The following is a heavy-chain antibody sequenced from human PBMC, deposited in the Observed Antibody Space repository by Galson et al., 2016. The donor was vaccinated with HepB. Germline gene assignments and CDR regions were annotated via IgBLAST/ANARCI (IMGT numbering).Heavy chain of an antibody. CDR1: GFTFNNAW. CDR3: TTDSVHYYGSGSSR. J-gene: IGHJ4*02. V-gene: IGHV3-15*01. CDR2: IKTKTDGGTT. Sequence: SLRLSCAASGFTFNNAWMSWVRQAPGKGLEWVGRIKTKTDGGTTDYAAPVKGRFTISRDDSKNTLYLQMNSLKTEDTAVYYCTTDSVHYYGSGSSRWGQGTLVTVSS. D-gene: IGHD3-10*01.